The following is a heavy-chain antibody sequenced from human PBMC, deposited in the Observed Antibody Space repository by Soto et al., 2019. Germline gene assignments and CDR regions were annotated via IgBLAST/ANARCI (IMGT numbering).Heavy chain of an antibody. Sequence: GESLKISCKGSGYSFTNYWIGWMRQMPGKGLEWIGIIYPGDSDTKYSPSFQGQVTISADKSISTAYLQWSSLKASDTAMYYCARHVIAVAGPFVTTDGMDVWGQGTTVTVSS. J-gene: IGHJ6*02. D-gene: IGHD6-19*01. CDR3: ARHVIAVAGPFVTTDGMDV. V-gene: IGHV5-51*01. CDR2: IYPGDSDT. CDR1: GYSFTNYW.